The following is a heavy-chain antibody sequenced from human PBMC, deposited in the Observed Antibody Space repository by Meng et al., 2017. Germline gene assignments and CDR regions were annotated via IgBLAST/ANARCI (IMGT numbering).Heavy chain of an antibody. D-gene: IGHD6-19*01. V-gene: IGHV3-30*04. CDR2: ISSDGSNK. J-gene: IGHJ4*02. CDR1: GFTFSGHA. CDR3: ASDMVLGTSGWGHDY. Sequence: GGSLRLSCAASGFTFSGHAMHWVRQAPGKGLEWVAIISSDGSNKYYADSVKGRFTLTRENYKNTVNLQMSSLRAEDTGIYSCASDMVLGTSGWGHDYWGQGTLVTVSS.